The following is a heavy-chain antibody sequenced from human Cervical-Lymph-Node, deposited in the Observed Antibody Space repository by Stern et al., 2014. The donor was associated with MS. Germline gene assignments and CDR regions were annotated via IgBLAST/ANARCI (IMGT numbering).Heavy chain of an antibody. CDR2: IITIFRAA. CDR1: GGTFSSYA. D-gene: IGHD5-18*01. J-gene: IGHJ4*02. CDR3: ARQRGYSYGPFNY. V-gene: IGHV1-69*01. Sequence: QVQLVQSGAEVKKPGSSVKVSCKASGGTFSSYAFSWVRQAPGQGLEWMGGIITIFRAANYAQKFQGRVTIAADESTSTLYMELSSLRYEDTAMYYCARQRGYSYGPFNYWGQGTLVTVSS.